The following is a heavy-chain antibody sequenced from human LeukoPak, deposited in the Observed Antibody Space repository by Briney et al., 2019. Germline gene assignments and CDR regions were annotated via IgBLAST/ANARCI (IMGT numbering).Heavy chain of an antibody. CDR1: GFTFSGYW. D-gene: IGHD2-15*01. CDR2: IKQDASEK. Sequence: GGSLRLSCAASGFTFSGYWMNWVRQAPGKGLEWVASIKQDASEKYYVDSVKGRFTISRDNAKNSLYPQMNSLRAEDAAIYHCARNRGYCSDGICYSVFDYWGQGTLVTVSS. J-gene: IGHJ4*02. CDR3: ARNRGYCSDGICYSVFDY. V-gene: IGHV3-7*01.